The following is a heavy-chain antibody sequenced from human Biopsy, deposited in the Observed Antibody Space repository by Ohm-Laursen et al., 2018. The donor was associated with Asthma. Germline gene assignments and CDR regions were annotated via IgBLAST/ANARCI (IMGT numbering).Heavy chain of an antibody. Sequence: SLRLSCAASGFSISSYGMHWVRQAPGKGLEWVTLIWYDGSKIYYSESVKGRFTIARDNSKNTLYLQMNSLTAEDTAVYYCAREGVAGTHIEDWGQGTLVTVSS. J-gene: IGHJ4*02. CDR3: AREGVAGTHIED. CDR1: GFSISSYG. CDR2: IWYDGSKI. V-gene: IGHV3-33*01. D-gene: IGHD6-19*01.